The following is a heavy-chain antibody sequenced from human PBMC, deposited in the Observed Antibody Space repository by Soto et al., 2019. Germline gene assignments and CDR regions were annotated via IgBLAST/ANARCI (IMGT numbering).Heavy chain of an antibody. Sequence: LRLSCAASGFTFSTYAMGWVRQAPGKGLEWVSAISTSVGSTYYTDSVKGRFTISRDNSKNTLYLQMNSLRAEDTAVYYCAKGGQSYDYWGQGTLVTVSS. V-gene: IGHV3-23*01. CDR1: GFTFSTYA. CDR2: ISTSVGST. CDR3: AKGGQSYDY. J-gene: IGHJ4*02. D-gene: IGHD3-10*01.